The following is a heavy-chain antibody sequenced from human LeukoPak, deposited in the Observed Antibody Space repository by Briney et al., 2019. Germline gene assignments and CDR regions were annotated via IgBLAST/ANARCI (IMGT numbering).Heavy chain of an antibody. CDR2: ISPHKGNA. D-gene: IGHD2-21*02. J-gene: IGHJ5*02. CDR1: GYTFTHYG. Sequence: ASVKVSCKASGYTFTHYGITWVRQAPGQGLEWMGWISPHKGNADYAPRFQGRVTMTTGTSTTTAYMELRSLNSDDTAVYYCARGGVVVVVASIRGNWLDPWGQGTLVTVSS. CDR3: ARGGVVVVVASIRGNWLDP. V-gene: IGHV1-18*01.